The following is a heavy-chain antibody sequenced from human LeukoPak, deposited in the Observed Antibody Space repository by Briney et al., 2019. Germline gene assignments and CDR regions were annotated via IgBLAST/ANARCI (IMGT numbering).Heavy chain of an antibody. J-gene: IGHJ3*02. CDR2: IYTSGST. CDR3: STSGAAVAFDI. Sequence: SETLSLTCTVSGGSISTYYWSWIRQPAGKGLEWIGRIYTSGSTNYNPSLKSRVSMSVDTSKNQFSLKLSSVTAADTAVYYCSTSGAAVAFDIWGQGTMVTVSS. V-gene: IGHV4-4*07. CDR1: GGSISTYY. D-gene: IGHD3-10*01.